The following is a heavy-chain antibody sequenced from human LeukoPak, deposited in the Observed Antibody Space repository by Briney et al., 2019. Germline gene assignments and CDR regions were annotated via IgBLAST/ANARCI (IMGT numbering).Heavy chain of an antibody. Sequence: GGSLRLSCVASGFTFSGYWMSWVRQAPGKGLEWVANINQDEIEKYYVDSVKGRFTISRDNAKNSLYLQMNSLRAEDTAVYYCARHCSSNNCRAYWGQATLVTVSS. D-gene: IGHD2-2*01. J-gene: IGHJ1*01. CDR1: GFTFSGYW. CDR2: INQDEIEK. V-gene: IGHV3-7*01. CDR3: ARHCSSNNCRAY.